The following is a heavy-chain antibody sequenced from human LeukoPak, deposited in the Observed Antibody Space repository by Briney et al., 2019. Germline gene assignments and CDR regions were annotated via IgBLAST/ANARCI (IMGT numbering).Heavy chain of an antibody. CDR1: GGSISSGSYY. CDR3: AREQYGDYSKPLWAFDI. V-gene: IGHV4-61*02. Sequence: SETLSLTCTVSGGSISSGSYYWSWIRQPAGKGLEWIGRIYTSGSTNYNPSLKSRVTISVDTSKNQFSLKLSSVTAADTAVYYCAREQYGDYSKPLWAFDIWGQGTMVTVSS. CDR2: IYTSGST. J-gene: IGHJ3*02. D-gene: IGHD4-11*01.